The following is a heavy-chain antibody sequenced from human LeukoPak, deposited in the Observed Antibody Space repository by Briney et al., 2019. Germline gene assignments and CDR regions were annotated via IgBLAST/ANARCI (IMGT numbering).Heavy chain of an antibody. D-gene: IGHD6-19*01. CDR1: GFTFSFSYYA. J-gene: IGHJ4*02. V-gene: IGHV3-23*01. CDR2: ISGSGGST. Sequence: PGGSLRLSCAASGFTFSFSYYAMSWVRQAPGKGLEWVSAISGSGGSTYYADSVKGRFTISRDNSKNTLYLQMNSLRAEDTAVYYCAKVPEIKWLVFAYFDYWGQGTLVTVSS. CDR3: AKVPEIKWLVFAYFDY.